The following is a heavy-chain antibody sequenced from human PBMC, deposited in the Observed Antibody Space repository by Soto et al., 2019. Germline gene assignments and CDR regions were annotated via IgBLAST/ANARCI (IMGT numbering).Heavy chain of an antibody. Sequence: QVQLVQSGAEEKKPGASVKVSCKASGYTFTSYAMHWVRQAPGQRLEWMGWINAGNGNTKYSQKFQGRVTITRDTAASTGYMELSSLRSEDLDVYYCASESYGGEFDYWGQGTLVTVSS. CDR2: INAGNGNT. CDR1: GYTFTSYA. D-gene: IGHD4-17*01. J-gene: IGHJ4*02. CDR3: ASESYGGEFDY. V-gene: IGHV1-3*05.